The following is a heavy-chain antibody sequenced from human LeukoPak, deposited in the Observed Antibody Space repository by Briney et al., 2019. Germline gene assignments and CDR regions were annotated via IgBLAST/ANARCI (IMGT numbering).Heavy chain of an antibody. CDR3: ARDGGYYGDH. CDR2: IYYSGST. J-gene: IGHJ4*02. CDR1: GDSISSYY. D-gene: IGHD3-22*01. V-gene: IGHV4-59*01. Sequence: SETLSLTCSVSGDSISSYYRSWIRQPPGKGLEWIGYIYYSGSTNYNPSLKSRLTISVDTSKNQFFLKLSSVTAADTAMYYCARDGGYYGDHWGQGTLVTVSS.